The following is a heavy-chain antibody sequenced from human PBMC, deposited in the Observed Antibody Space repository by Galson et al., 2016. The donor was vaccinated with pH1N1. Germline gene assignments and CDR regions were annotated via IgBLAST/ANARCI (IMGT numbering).Heavy chain of an antibody. CDR1: GYSFSTYW. CDR3: ARLGIPATIDDHYYMDV. D-gene: IGHD2-2*01. J-gene: IGHJ6*03. CDR2: IYPGDSDT. Sequence: QSGAEVKKPGESLKISCKGTGYSFSTYWIAWVRQMPGEGLEWMGIIYPGDSDTRYSPSFQGQITISADKSISAAYLQWSSLQASDTAMYFCARLGIPATIDDHYYMDVWGKGTTVTVSS. V-gene: IGHV5-51*01.